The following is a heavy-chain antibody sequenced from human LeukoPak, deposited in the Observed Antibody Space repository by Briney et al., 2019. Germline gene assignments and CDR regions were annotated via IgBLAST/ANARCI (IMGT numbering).Heavy chain of an antibody. J-gene: IGHJ3*02. Sequence: GGSLRLSCAASGFTFSSYSMNWVRQAPGKGLEWVASISRSSSYIYYADSVKGRFTISRDNAKNSLYLQMNSLRAEDTAVYYCARDYEASSGWYFGAFDIWGQGTMVTVSS. D-gene: IGHD6-19*01. CDR1: GFTFSSYS. V-gene: IGHV3-21*01. CDR3: ARDYEASSGWYFGAFDI. CDR2: ISRSSSYI.